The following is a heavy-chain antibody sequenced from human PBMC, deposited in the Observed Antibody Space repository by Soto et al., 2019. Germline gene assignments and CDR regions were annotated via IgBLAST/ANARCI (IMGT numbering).Heavy chain of an antibody. D-gene: IGHD6-19*01. CDR2: IYPGDSDT. CDR3: ASQSDSSGWYFDY. Sequence: GESLKISCDGSGYTFTIYWSAWVRQMPGKGLEWMGIIYPGDSDTRYSPSFQGQVTISVDKSIRTAYLQWSSLKASDTALYYCASQSDSSGWYFDYWGQGTLVTVSS. V-gene: IGHV5-51*01. CDR1: GYTFTIYW. J-gene: IGHJ4*02.